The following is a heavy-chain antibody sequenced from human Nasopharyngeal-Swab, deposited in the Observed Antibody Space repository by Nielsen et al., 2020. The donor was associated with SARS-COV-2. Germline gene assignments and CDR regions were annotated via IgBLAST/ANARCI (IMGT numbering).Heavy chain of an antibody. V-gene: IGHV3-7*01. Sequence: GESLKISCAASGFTFSSYWMSWVRQAPGKGLEWVANIKQDGSEKYYVDSVKGRSTISRDNAKNSLYLQMNSLRAEDTAVYYCARHYDYVWGSYRPFDYWGQGTLVTVSS. CDR2: IKQDGSEK. CDR3: ARHYDYVWGSYRPFDY. J-gene: IGHJ4*02. CDR1: GFTFSSYW. D-gene: IGHD3-16*02.